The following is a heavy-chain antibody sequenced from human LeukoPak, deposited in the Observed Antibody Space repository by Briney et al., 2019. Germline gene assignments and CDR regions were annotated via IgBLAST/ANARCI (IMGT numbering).Heavy chain of an antibody. V-gene: IGHV3-64*01. CDR2: ISSNGGST. CDR1: GFTFSSYA. Sequence: PGGSLGLSCAASGFTFSSYAMHWVRQAPGKGLEYVSAISSNGGSTYYANSVKGRFTISRDNSKNTLYLQMGSLRAEDMAVYYCARAHLQNYDIMTGYFDYWGQGTLVTVSS. CDR3: ARAHLQNYDIMTGYFDY. J-gene: IGHJ4*02. D-gene: IGHD3-9*01.